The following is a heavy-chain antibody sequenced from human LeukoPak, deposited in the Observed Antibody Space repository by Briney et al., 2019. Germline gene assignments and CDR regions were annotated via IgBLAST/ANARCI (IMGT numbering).Heavy chain of an antibody. CDR3: ARTSGFFDSGGSFHENPYFFDA. CDR1: GESFIGYF. V-gene: IGHV4-34*01. J-gene: IGHJ4*02. D-gene: IGHD3-22*01. CDR2: INHIGRT. Sequence: SETLSLTCSASGESFIGYFWTWIRQPPGGGLEWIGDINHIGRTNDNPSLKSRVSISVDTSSNQFSLTLTSVTAADTAVYYCARTSGFFDSGGSFHENPYFFDAWGQGTLVT.